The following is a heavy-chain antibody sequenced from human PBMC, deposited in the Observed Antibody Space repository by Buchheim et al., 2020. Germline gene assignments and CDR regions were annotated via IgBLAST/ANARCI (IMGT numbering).Heavy chain of an antibody. CDR3: ARDRDYGDYDPTLESSFGVDP. Sequence: EVQLVESGGGLVQPGGSLRLSCAASGFTFSNYWMSWVRQAPGKGLEWVANIKEDGSEKYYVDSVKGRFTMSRDNAKSSLYLQMNSLRAEDTAVYYCARDRDYGDYDPTLESSFGVDPWGQGTL. V-gene: IGHV3-7*03. CDR1: GFTFSNYW. CDR2: IKEDGSEK. D-gene: IGHD4-17*01. J-gene: IGHJ5*02.